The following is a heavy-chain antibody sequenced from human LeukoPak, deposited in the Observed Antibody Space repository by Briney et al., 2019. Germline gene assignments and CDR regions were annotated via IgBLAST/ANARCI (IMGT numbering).Heavy chain of an antibody. V-gene: IGHV4-59*01. J-gene: IGHJ5*02. CDR1: GGSISSYY. CDR2: IYYSGST. CDR3: ARDGDDSSGCTWFDP. D-gene: IGHD3-22*01. Sequence: PSETLSLTCTVSGGSISSYYWSWIRQPPGKGLEWIGYIYYSGSTNYNPSLKSRVTISVDTSKNQFSLKLSSVTAADTAVYYCARDGDDSSGCTWFDPWGQGTLVTVSS.